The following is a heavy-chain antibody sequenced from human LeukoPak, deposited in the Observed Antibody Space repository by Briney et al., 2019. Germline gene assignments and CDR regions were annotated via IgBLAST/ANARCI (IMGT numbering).Heavy chain of an antibody. J-gene: IGHJ4*02. D-gene: IGHD3-22*01. CDR2: IIPIFGTA. Sequence: SVKVSCKASGGTFISYAISWVRQAPGQGLEWMGGIIPIFGTANYAQKFQGRVTITADESTSTAYMELSSLRSEDTAVYYCAREASGYYYAFDYWGQGTLVTVSS. CDR3: AREASGYYYAFDY. CDR1: GGTFISYA. V-gene: IGHV1-69*01.